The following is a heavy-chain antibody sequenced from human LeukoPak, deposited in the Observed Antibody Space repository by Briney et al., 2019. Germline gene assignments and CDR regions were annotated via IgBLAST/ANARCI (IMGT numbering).Heavy chain of an antibody. V-gene: IGHV3-30*01. CDR1: GFTFSSYA. CDR2: ISYVGSNK. D-gene: IGHD4-11*01. J-gene: IGHJ4*02. CDR3: ARDLQGIRYF. Sequence: GGSLRLSCAASGFTFSSYAMHWVRQAPGKGLEWVAVISYVGSNKYYADSVKGRFTISRDNSKNTLYLQMNSLRAEDTAVYYCARDLQGIRYFWGQGTLVTVSS.